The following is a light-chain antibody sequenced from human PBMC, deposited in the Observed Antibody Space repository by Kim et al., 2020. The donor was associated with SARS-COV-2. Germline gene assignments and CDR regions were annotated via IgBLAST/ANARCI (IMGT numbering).Light chain of an antibody. J-gene: IGKJ1*01. Sequence: DIQMTQSPSSLSASVGDRVTITCRASQIVSSYLNWYQQKPGQAPKLLIYAAINLQGGVPSRFSGSGSGTDFTLAINSLQPEDFAIYYCQQTYNRHPTFGKGTKVDIK. CDR3: QQTYNRHPT. V-gene: IGKV1-39*01. CDR1: QIVSSY. CDR2: AAI.